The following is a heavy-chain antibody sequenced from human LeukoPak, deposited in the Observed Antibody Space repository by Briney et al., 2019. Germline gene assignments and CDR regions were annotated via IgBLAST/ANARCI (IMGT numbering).Heavy chain of an antibody. V-gene: IGHV4-39*01. CDR3: ARLTPYSGSPLGDY. Sequence: SETLSLTCTVSGDSILTRTYYWGWIRQPPGKGLEWIGSIYYSGTTHYNPSLKSRVTISVDTSENQFSLELHSVAAADTAVYYCARLTPYSGSPLGDYWGQGTLVTVSS. D-gene: IGHD1-26*01. CDR2: IYYSGTT. CDR1: GDSILTRTYY. J-gene: IGHJ4*02.